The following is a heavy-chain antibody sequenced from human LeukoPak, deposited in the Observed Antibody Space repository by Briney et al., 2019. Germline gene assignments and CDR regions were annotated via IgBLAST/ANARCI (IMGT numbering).Heavy chain of an antibody. CDR3: ARVTNRAFDI. CDR1: GFSFSNYW. CDR2: INSDGSST. V-gene: IGHV3-74*01. J-gene: IGHJ3*02. Sequence: GGSLRLSCAASGFSFSNYWVHWVRQAPGKGLVWVSRINSDGSSTRYADSVKSRFTISRDNTKSTLYLQMNSLRAEDTAVYYCARVTNRAFDIWGQGTMVTVSS. D-gene: IGHD1/OR15-1a*01.